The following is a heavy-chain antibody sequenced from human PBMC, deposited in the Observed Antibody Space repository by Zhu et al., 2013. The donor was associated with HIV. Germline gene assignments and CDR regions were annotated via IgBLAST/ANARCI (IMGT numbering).Heavy chain of an antibody. V-gene: IGHV1-69*08. D-gene: IGHD2-21*02. CDR2: IIPILGIA. CDR1: GGTFSSYT. J-gene: IGHJ4*02. CDR3: ARDLYCGGDCYGHDY. Sequence: QVQLVQSGAEVKKPGSSVKVSCKASGGTFSSYTISWVRQAPGQGLEWMGRIIPILGIANYAQKFQGRVTITADKSTSTAYMELSSLRSEDTAVYYCARDLYCGGDCYGHDYWGQGTLVTVSS.